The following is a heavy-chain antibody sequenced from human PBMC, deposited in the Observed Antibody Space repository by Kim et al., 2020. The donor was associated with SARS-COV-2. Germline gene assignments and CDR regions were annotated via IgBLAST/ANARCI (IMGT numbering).Heavy chain of an antibody. CDR1: GGSISSYY. D-gene: IGHD6-13*01. Sequence: SETLSLTCTVSGGSISSYYWSWIRQPPGKGLEWIGYIYYSGSTNYNPSLKSRVTISVDTSKNQFSLKLSSVTAADTAVYYCARLGIAAAGKLGYYYYMDVWGKGTTVTVSS. CDR3: ARLGIAAAGKLGYYYYMDV. V-gene: IGHV4-59*08. CDR2: IYYSGST. J-gene: IGHJ6*03.